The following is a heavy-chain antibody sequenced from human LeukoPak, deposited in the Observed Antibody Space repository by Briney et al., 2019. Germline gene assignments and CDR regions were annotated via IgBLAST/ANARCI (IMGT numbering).Heavy chain of an antibody. Sequence: SQTLSLTCGISGDSVSGNSAAWNWIRQSPSRGLEWLGRTYYRSKWFINYAPSVKSRIIINPDTPKNQVSLQLNSVTPEDTAVYYCTRSDCSSGRCPGFDNWGQGTLVTVSS. J-gene: IGHJ4*02. CDR1: GDSVSGNSAA. CDR3: TRSDCSSGRCPGFDN. D-gene: IGHD6-19*01. V-gene: IGHV6-1*01. CDR2: TYYRSKWFI.